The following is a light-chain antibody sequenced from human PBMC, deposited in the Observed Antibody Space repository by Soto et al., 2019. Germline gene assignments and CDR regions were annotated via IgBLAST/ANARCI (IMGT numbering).Light chain of an antibody. J-gene: IGKJ5*01. CDR1: QSISTY. CDR3: QQNYNLPIT. CDR2: AAS. V-gene: IGKV1-39*01. Sequence: DIQMTQSPSSLSGSLGDRVTITCRASQSISTYLTWYQQKPGKAPDLLIYAASSVKSGVPSRFSGSGSGTDFTLTNTGLQPADFATYYCQQNYNLPITFGQGTRLESK.